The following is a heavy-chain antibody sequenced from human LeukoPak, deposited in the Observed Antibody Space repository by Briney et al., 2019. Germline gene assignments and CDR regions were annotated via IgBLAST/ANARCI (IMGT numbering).Heavy chain of an antibody. CDR1: GFTFSSYS. CDR3: ARARVIAARPWYFDL. V-gene: IGHV3-48*02. CDR2: ISSSSSTI. J-gene: IGHJ2*01. Sequence: PGGSLRLSCVASGFTFSSYSMDWVRQAPGKGLEWVSYISSSSSTIYYADSVKGRFTISRDNAKNSLFLQLNSLRDEDTAVYYCARARVIAARPWYFDLWGRGTLVTVSS. D-gene: IGHD6-6*01.